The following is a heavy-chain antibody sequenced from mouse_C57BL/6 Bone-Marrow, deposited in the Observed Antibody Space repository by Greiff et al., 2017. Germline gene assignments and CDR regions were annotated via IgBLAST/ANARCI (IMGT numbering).Heavy chain of an antibody. Sequence: EVMLVESGGGLVKPGGSLKLSCAASGFTFSDYGMHWVRQAPEKGLEWVAYISSGSSTIYYADKVKGRFTISRDNAKNTLFLQMTSLRSEDTAMYYCARIDWGNDFDYWGQGTTLTVSS. J-gene: IGHJ2*01. V-gene: IGHV5-17*01. CDR2: ISSGSSTI. CDR3: ARIDWGNDFDY. D-gene: IGHD2-1*01. CDR1: GFTFSDYG.